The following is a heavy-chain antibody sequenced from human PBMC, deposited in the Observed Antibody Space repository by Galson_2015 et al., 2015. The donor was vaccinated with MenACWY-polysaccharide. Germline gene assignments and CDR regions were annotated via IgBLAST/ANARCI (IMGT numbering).Heavy chain of an antibody. CDR2: IYYNGRS. Sequence: TLSLTCAVSGASISSGSHYWSWFRQYPGKNLEWIAYIYYNGRSNYNPSLRSRVSISMDMSKNQFSLNLGSVTAADTAVYSCAGIPATETSYGWFDPWGQGTLVTVSS. CDR1: GASISSGSHY. V-gene: IGHV4-31*11. J-gene: IGHJ5*02. D-gene: IGHD4-17*01. CDR3: AGIPATETSYGWFDP.